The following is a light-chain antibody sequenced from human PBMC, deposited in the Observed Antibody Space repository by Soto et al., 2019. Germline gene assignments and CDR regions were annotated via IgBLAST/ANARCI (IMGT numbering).Light chain of an antibody. Sequence: ETVLTQSPGTLSLSPGERATLSCRASQSVSASFLAWYQQKPGQAPRLLIYGASSRATGIPDRFSGGGSGTDFTLSISGLEPEDFAVYYCQHYNSYSEAFGQGTKVELK. J-gene: IGKJ1*01. CDR1: QSVSASF. CDR3: QHYNSYSEA. CDR2: GAS. V-gene: IGKV3-20*01.